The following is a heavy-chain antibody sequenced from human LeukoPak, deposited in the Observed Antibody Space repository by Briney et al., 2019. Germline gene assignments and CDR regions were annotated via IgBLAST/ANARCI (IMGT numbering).Heavy chain of an antibody. V-gene: IGHV1-46*01. J-gene: IGHJ6*03. D-gene: IGHD4-23*01. CDR1: GYTFTSYY. CDR2: INPSGGST. CDR3: SRDGSVFYGGNNYYYYYMDV. Sequence: ASVTDSSKASGYTFTSYYMHWVRQAPGQGLEWMRIINPSGGSTSYAQKFQGRVTMTRDTSTSTVYMELSSLRYEDTAVYYCSRDGSVFYGGNNYYYYYMDVWGKGTTVTVSS.